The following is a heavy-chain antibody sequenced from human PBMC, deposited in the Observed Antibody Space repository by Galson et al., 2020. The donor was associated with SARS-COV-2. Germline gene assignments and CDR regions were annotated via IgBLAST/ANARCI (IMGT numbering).Heavy chain of an antibody. J-gene: IGHJ4*02. V-gene: IGHV4-39*01. CDR2: IYYSGYT. Sequence: SEPLSLTCTVYGGSISSSSYYWGWLRQPPGKGLEWFGSIYYSGYTYYNPSLKSRVSISVDTSKNQFSLRLNSVTAADTAIYYCAIQKYYYDGSGYFFDYWGPGTLVTVSS. CDR3: AIQKYYYDGSGYFFDY. CDR1: GGSISSSSYY. D-gene: IGHD3-22*01.